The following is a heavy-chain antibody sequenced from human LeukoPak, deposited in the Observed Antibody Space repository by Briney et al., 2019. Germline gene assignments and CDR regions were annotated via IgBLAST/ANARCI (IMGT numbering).Heavy chain of an antibody. CDR3: ARTIQVVPAAIFGLWFDP. CDR2: IYTSGST. CDR1: GGSISSYY. J-gene: IGHJ5*02. D-gene: IGHD2-2*02. Sequence: PSETLPLTCTVSGGSISSYYWSWIRQPAGKGLEWIGRIYTSGSTNYNPSLKSRVTMSVDTSKNQFSLKLSSVTAADTAVYYCARTIQVVPAAIFGLWFDPWGQGTLVTVSS. V-gene: IGHV4-4*07.